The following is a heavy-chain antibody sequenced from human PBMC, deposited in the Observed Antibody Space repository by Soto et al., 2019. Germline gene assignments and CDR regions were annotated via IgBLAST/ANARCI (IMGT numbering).Heavy chain of an antibody. D-gene: IGHD3-22*01. CDR1: SCA. CDR2: IIPIFGTA. J-gene: IGHJ4*02. Sequence: SCAIIWVRHSPGQGLEWMGGIIPIFGTANYAQKFQGRVTITADESTSTAYMELSSLRSEDTAVYYCTRDPENYYDSSGSLAYFDYWGKGTLVTVS. CDR3: TRDPENYYDSSGSLAYFDY. V-gene: IGHV1-69*01.